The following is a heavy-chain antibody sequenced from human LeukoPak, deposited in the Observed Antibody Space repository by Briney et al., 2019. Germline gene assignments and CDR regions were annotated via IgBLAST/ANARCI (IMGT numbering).Heavy chain of an antibody. Sequence: GGSLRLSCAASGFSFSTYGMHWVRQAPGKGPEWVAATSYDAGNKYYADSVKGRFTISRDNSKNTLYLQMNSLRAEDTAVYFCAKVTRLLWDYDAFDVWGQGTMVTVSS. CDR2: TSYDAGNK. CDR1: GFSFSTYG. CDR3: AKVTRLLWDYDAFDV. V-gene: IGHV3-30*18. J-gene: IGHJ3*01. D-gene: IGHD2-21*02.